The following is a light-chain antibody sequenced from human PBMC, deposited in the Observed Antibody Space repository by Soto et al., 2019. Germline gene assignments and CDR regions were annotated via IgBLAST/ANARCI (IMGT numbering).Light chain of an antibody. Sequence: DVQMTQFPSTLSASVGDTVTITCRASERIGRWLAWYQQKPGKAPNLLIFDGSTLESGVPSRFSGVGSGTEFTLTISDLHPDDFATYYCQQYNFYSPFTFGRGTKVEIK. J-gene: IGKJ2*01. CDR3: QQYNFYSPFT. CDR1: ERIGRW. V-gene: IGKV1-5*01. CDR2: DGS.